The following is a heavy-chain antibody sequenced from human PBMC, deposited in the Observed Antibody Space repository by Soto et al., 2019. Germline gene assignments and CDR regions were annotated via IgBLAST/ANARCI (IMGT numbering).Heavy chain of an antibody. J-gene: IGHJ4*02. CDR1: GLTVSNNS. V-gene: IGHV3-66*01. D-gene: IGHD1-1*01. CDR2: IYRDGNT. Sequence: EVQLEESGGGLVQPGGSLRLSCAASGLTVSNNSMRWVRHAPGKGLEWVSVIYRDGNTYYADSVKGRFTISRDNSRNTVYLQMNSLRDEDTAVYYCASCHWNGPNDYWGQGTLVTVSS. CDR3: ASCHWNGPNDY.